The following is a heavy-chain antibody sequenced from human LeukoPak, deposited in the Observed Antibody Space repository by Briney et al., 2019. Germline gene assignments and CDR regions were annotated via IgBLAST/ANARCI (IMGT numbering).Heavy chain of an antibody. CDR3: AREAYCSGGSCYYFDY. CDR1: GFTFSSYT. Sequence: GGSLRFSCAASGFTFSSYTMNWVRQAPGKGLEWVSSISSGSNYIYYADSLKGRFTISRDNARNSLYLQMNSLRAEDTAVYYCAREAYCSGGSCYYFDYWGQGTLVTVSS. J-gene: IGHJ4*02. V-gene: IGHV3-21*01. CDR2: ISSGSNYI. D-gene: IGHD2-15*01.